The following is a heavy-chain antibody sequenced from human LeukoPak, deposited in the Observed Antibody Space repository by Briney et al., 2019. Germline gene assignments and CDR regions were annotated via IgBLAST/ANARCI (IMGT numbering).Heavy chain of an antibody. D-gene: IGHD3-3*01. J-gene: IGHJ4*02. V-gene: IGHV3-23*01. CDR1: GFTFSSYA. Sequence: PGGSLRLSCAASGFTFSSYAMSWVRQAPGKGLEWVSAISGSGGSTYYADSVKGRFTISRDNSKNTLYLQMNSLRAEDTAVYYCAKGPYDFWSGYYPPDYWGQGTLVTVSS. CDR2: ISGSGGST. CDR3: AKGPYDFWSGYYPPDY.